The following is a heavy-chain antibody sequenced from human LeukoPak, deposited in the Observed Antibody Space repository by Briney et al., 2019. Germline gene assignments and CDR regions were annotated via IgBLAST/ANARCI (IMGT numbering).Heavy chain of an antibody. J-gene: IGHJ4*02. CDR2: IYGGGNI. V-gene: IGHV3-53*01. Sequence: GGSLRLSCAASGFTVSSNYMNWVRQAPGKGLEWVSVIYGGGNIYYADSVKGRFTISRDNSKNTLYLQMNSLRAEDTAVYYCARWAGYNYPYYFDYWGQGTLVTVSS. CDR3: ARWAGYNYPYYFDY. D-gene: IGHD5-24*01. CDR1: GFTVSSNY.